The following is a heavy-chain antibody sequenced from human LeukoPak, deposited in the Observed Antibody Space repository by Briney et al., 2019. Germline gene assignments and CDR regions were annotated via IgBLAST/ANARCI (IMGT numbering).Heavy chain of an antibody. J-gene: IGHJ5*02. CDR1: GGSFSSYY. CDR3: ARADPNASGYFYRFNWFDP. CDR2: IYSSGST. Sequence: SETLSLTCTVSGGSFSSYYWNWVRQPPGKGLEWLGNIYSSGSTDYNPSLKSRVTISLDTSKFQFSLRLNSVTAADTAVYYCARADPNASGYFYRFNWFDPWGQGTLVTVSS. D-gene: IGHD3-10*01. V-gene: IGHV4-59*01.